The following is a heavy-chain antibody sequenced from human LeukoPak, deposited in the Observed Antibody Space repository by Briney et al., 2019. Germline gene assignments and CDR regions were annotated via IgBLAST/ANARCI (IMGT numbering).Heavy chain of an antibody. V-gene: IGHV7-4-1*02. CDR1: GYTFTSYV. Sequence: ASVKVSCKASGYTFTSYVMNWVRQAPGQGLEWMGWINTNTGNPTYAQGFTGRFVFSLDTSVSTAYLQISSLKAEDTATYYCARWGYGSGSYPNGGFDPWGQGTLVTVSS. J-gene: IGHJ5*02. CDR3: ARWGYGSGSYPNGGFDP. CDR2: INTNTGNP. D-gene: IGHD3-10*01.